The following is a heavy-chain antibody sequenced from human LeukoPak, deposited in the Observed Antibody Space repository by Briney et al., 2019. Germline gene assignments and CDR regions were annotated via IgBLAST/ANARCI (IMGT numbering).Heavy chain of an antibody. CDR3: VRPISSGID. CDR1: EYSFTSYW. V-gene: IGHV5-51*01. D-gene: IGHD6-25*01. J-gene: IGHJ4*02. CDR2: IYPSDSDT. Sequence: LGESLKISCKGSEYSFTSYWIGWVRQMPGKGLEWMGIIYPSDSDTRYSPSFQGQVTISADKSISTAYLQWSSPKASDSAMYYCVRPISSGIDWGQGTLVTVSS.